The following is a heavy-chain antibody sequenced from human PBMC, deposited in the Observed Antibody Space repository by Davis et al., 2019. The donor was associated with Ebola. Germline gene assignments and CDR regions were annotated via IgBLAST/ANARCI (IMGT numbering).Heavy chain of an antibody. CDR2: IYSGGST. D-gene: IGHD3-9*01. Sequence: GGSLRLSCAASGFTFGSYWMSWVRQAPGKGLEWVSVIYSGGSTYYADSVKGRFTISRDNSKNTLYLQMNSLRAEDTAVYYCARDQALPHYDILTGYYHYYGMDVWGQGTTVTVSS. J-gene: IGHJ6*02. CDR3: ARDQALPHYDILTGYYHYYGMDV. V-gene: IGHV3-66*01. CDR1: GFTFGSYW.